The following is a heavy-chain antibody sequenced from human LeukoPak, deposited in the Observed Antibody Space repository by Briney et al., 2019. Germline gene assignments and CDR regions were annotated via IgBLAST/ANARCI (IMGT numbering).Heavy chain of an antibody. V-gene: IGHV1-2*02. J-gene: IGHJ4*02. D-gene: IGHD2-2*01. CDR2: INPNTDGT. CDR3: ARELGHCSSTSCPLYYY. Sequence: GASVKVSCKASGYTFTDYYVHWVRQAPGQGLEWMGWINPNTDGTNYAQKFQGRVTMTRDTSISTAYMELSRLRSDDTAVYYCARELGHCSSTSCPLYYYWGQGTLVAVSS. CDR1: GYTFTDYY.